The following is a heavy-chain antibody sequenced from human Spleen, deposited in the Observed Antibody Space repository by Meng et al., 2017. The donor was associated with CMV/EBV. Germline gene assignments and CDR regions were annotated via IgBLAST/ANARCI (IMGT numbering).Heavy chain of an antibody. Sequence: GESLKISCAASGFTFSSYWMHWVRQAPGKGLVWVSPIKNDGTFTAYADSVKGRFTVSRDNAKDTVYLQMNSLTVEDAAVYYCGDFEAGWGQGTLVTVSS. J-gene: IGHJ4*02. CDR2: IKNDGTFT. CDR1: GFTFSSYW. V-gene: IGHV3-74*01. CDR3: GDFEAG. D-gene: IGHD3-3*01.